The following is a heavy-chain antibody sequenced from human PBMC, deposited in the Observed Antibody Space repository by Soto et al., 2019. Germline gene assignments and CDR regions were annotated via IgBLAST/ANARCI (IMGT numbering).Heavy chain of an antibody. D-gene: IGHD5-18*01. CDR1: GFTFSNAW. Sequence: GGSLRLSCAASGFTFSNAWMNWVRQAPGKGLEWVGRIKSKTDGGTTDYAAPVKGRFTISRDDSKNTLYLQMNSLKTEDTAVYYCTTDWLLGTAMVTLYYYYGMDVWGQGTTVTVSS. CDR2: IKSKTDGGTT. J-gene: IGHJ6*02. V-gene: IGHV3-15*07. CDR3: TTDWLLGTAMVTLYYYYGMDV.